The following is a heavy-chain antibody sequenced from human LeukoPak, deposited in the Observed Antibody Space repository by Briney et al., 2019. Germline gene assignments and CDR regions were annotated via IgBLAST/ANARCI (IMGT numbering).Heavy chain of an antibody. CDR2: IYYSGST. D-gene: IGHD2-2*01. CDR1: GGSISSYY. CDR3: ARDNMPLAFDI. J-gene: IGHJ3*02. Sequence: SETLSLTCTVSGGSISSYYWSWIRQPPGKGLEWIGYIYYSGSTNYNPSLKSRVTISVDTSKNQFSLKLSSVTAADTAVYCCARDNMPLAFDIWGQGTMVTVSS. V-gene: IGHV4-59*01.